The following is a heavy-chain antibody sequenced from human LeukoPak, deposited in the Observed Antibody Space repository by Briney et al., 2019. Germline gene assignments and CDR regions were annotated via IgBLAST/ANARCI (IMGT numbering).Heavy chain of an antibody. D-gene: IGHD3-16*01. V-gene: IGHV1-69*13. CDR1: GGTFSNYA. CDR2: VVPLFGTA. Sequence: SVKVSCKASGGTFSNYAITWVRQAPGQGLEWMGGVVPLFGTADYAEKFLGRLTITADESTGTAYMQLSSLESEDTATYYCARWDAHYYEGDNWFDPWGQGTLVTVSS. J-gene: IGHJ5*02. CDR3: ARWDAHYYEGDNWFDP.